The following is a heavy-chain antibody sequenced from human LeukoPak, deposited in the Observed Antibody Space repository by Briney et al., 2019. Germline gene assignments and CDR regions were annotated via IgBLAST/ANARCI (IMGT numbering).Heavy chain of an antibody. V-gene: IGHV4-61*10. CDR1: GGSISSGSYY. D-gene: IGHD1-1*01. J-gene: IGHJ5*02. Sequence: SETLSLTCTVSGGSISSGSYYWSWIWQPAGKGLEWIGEGSESGGTKFNPSLKSRVTISADTSKNQFSLKLNSVTAADTAVYYCAKNGQTGFSFDPWGQGTLVTVSS. CDR3: AKNGQTGFSFDP. CDR2: GSESGGT.